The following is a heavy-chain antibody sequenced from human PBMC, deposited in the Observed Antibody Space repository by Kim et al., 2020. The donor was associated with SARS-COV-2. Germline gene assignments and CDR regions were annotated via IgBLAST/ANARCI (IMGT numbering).Heavy chain of an antibody. D-gene: IGHD2-21*01. CDR1: GFTFSNGW. J-gene: IGHJ4*02. V-gene: IGHV3-15*01. Sequence: GGSLRLSCAASGFTFSNGWMSWVRQAPGKGLEWVGCIKSKTDGGTTEYAAPVKGRVTISRDDSKNTLYLQMNSLKTEDIAVYYCTTVWRRVVYWGQGTL. CDR2: IKSKTDGGTT. CDR3: TTVWRRVVY.